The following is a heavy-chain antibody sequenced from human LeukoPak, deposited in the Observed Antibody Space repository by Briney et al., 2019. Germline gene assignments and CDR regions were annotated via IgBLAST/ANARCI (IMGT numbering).Heavy chain of an antibody. CDR3: ARDQTGITVAATGWFDP. CDR1: GFTFSDYY. J-gene: IGHJ5*02. D-gene: IGHD6-19*01. V-gene: IGHV3-11*04. Sequence: PGGSLRLSCAASGFTFSDYYMSWIRQAPGRGLEWVSYISNSGTTRYYADSVKGRFTISRDNAKNSLHLQMNSLRAEDTAVYYCARDQTGITVAATGWFDPWGQGTLVTVSS. CDR2: ISNSGTTR.